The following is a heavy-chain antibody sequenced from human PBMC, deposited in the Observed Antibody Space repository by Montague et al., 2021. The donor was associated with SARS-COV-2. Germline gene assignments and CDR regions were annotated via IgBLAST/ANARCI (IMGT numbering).Heavy chain of an antibody. CDR1: GGSFSGYY. CDR3: ARSTVTNSPFGFSNKLRSRYNGRDV. Sequence: SETLSLTYAVYGGSFSGYYLNWIRQPPGKGLEWIGEINHSGSTNYNPSLKSRVTIAVDTSKNQVSLKLTSVTAADTAVFYCARSTVTNSPFGFSNKLRSRYNGRDVWGQGTTVTVSS. CDR2: INHSGST. D-gene: IGHD4-17*01. V-gene: IGHV4-34*01. J-gene: IGHJ6*02.